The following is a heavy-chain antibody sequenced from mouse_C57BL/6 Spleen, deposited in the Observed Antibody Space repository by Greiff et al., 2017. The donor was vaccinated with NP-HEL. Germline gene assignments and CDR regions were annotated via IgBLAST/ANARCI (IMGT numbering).Heavy chain of an antibody. D-gene: IGHD1-1*01. V-gene: IGHV1-82*01. CDR2: IYPGDGDT. Sequence: VQLQQSGPELVKPGASVKISCKASGYAFSSSWMNWVKQRPGKGLEWIGRIYPGDGDTNYNGKFKGKATLTADKSSSTAYMQLSSLTSEDSAVYFCAREDTTVVATDYAMDYWGQGTSVTVSS. J-gene: IGHJ4*01. CDR3: AREDTTVVATDYAMDY. CDR1: GYAFSSSW.